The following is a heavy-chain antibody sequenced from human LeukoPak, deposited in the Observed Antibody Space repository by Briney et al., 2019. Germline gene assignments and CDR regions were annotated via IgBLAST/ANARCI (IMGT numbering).Heavy chain of an antibody. Sequence: PRASVKVSCKASGGTFGNYAISWVRQAPGQGLEWMGGIIPIFGTANYAQKFQGRVTITADESTSTAYMELSSLRSEDTAVYYCARMKTYDILTGYLQSDYYYYYYMDVWGKGTTVTISS. J-gene: IGHJ6*03. CDR3: ARMKTYDILTGYLQSDYYYYYYMDV. CDR1: GGTFGNYA. CDR2: IIPIFGTA. D-gene: IGHD3-9*01. V-gene: IGHV1-69*13.